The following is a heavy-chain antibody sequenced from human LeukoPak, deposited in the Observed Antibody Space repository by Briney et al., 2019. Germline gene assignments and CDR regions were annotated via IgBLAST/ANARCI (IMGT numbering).Heavy chain of an antibody. Sequence: SETLSLTCAVSGGSISSYYWSWIRQPPGKGLEWIGYIYYSGSTNNNPSLKSRVTISVDTSKNQFSLKLSSVTAADTAVYYCARLEGTAEYWGQGTLVTVSS. J-gene: IGHJ4*02. D-gene: IGHD1-1*01. CDR1: GGSISSYY. CDR2: IYYSGST. CDR3: ARLEGTAEY. V-gene: IGHV4-59*08.